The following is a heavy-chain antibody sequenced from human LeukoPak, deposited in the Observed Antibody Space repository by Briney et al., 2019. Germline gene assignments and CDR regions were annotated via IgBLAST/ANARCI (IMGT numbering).Heavy chain of an antibody. CDR1: GYSLPNFW. CDR2: IYPDESNI. V-gene: IGHV5-51*01. Sequence: GESLKISRKGSGYSLPNFWIDRVRQIPGKGPGWMGIIYPDESNIRYSPSLRGQDTISADKSISTAYLQWSSLKASDTARYYCARPPSRGYSSSFEYWGQGTLVTVSS. CDR3: ARPPSRGYSSSFEY. J-gene: IGHJ4*02. D-gene: IGHD2-2*03.